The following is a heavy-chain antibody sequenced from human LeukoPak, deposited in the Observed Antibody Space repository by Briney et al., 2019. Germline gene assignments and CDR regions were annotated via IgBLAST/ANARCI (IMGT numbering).Heavy chain of an antibody. V-gene: IGHV3-7*05. Sequence: GGSLRLSCAASGFIFSNYWMSWVRQGPGKGLEWVANMKPDGDEKYYVDSVKGRFTISRDNAQDSLYLQINSLRAEDTAVYYCARDDDGLDYWGQGTLVTVSS. J-gene: IGHJ4*02. CDR3: ARDDDGLDY. CDR1: GFIFSNYW. CDR2: MKPDGDEK.